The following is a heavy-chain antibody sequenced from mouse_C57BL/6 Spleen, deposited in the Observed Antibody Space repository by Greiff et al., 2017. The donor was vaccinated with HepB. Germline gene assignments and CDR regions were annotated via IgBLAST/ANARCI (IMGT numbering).Heavy chain of an antibody. CDR2: ISSGGSYT. D-gene: IGHD6-1*01. CDR1: GFTSSSYG. Sequence: EVKVVESGGDLVKPGGSLKLSCAASGFTSSSYGMSWVRQTPDKRLEWVATISSGGSYTYYPDSVKGRFTISRDNAKNTLYLQMSSLKSEDTAMYYCARQLGSSYAMDYWGQGTSVTVSS. J-gene: IGHJ4*01. CDR3: ARQLGSSYAMDY. V-gene: IGHV5-6*01.